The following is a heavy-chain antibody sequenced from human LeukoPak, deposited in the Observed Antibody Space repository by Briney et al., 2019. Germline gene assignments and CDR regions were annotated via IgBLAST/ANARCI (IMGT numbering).Heavy chain of an antibody. J-gene: IGHJ4*02. D-gene: IGHD2-2*01. CDR1: GFTFSYA. CDR3: AKVSSSSCYGASDY. Sequence: GGSLRLSCAASGFTFSYAMNWVRQAPGKGLEWVSVISGSGDNTYYADSVKGRFTMSRDDSKSTLYLQMNSLRADDTAVYYCAKVSSSSCYGASDYWGQGTLVTVSS. V-gene: IGHV3-23*01. CDR2: ISGSGDNT.